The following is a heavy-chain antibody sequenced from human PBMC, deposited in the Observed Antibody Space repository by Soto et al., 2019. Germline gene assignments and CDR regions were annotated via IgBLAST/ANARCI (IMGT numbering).Heavy chain of an antibody. CDR3: AKDMYSSSWYSDY. Sequence: GGSLRLSCAASGFTFSSYAMSWVRQAPGKGLEWVSAISGSGGNTYYADSVKGRFTISRDNSKNTLYLQMNSLRAEDTAVYYCAKDMYSSSWYSDYWGQGTLVTVSS. CDR1: GFTFSSYA. J-gene: IGHJ4*02. CDR2: ISGSGGNT. D-gene: IGHD6-13*01. V-gene: IGHV3-23*01.